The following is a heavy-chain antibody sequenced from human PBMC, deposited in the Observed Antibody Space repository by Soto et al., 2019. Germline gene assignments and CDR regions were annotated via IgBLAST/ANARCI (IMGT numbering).Heavy chain of an antibody. Sequence: SETLSLTCTVSGGSISSYYWSWIRQPPGKGLEWIGYIYYSGSTNYNPSLKSRVTISVDTSKNQFSLKLSSVTAADTAVYYCARHCSGGSCYSGNFDYWGKGALVT. CDR3: ARHCSGGSCYSGNFDY. CDR1: GGSISSYY. CDR2: IYYSGST. D-gene: IGHD2-15*01. J-gene: IGHJ4*02. V-gene: IGHV4-59*08.